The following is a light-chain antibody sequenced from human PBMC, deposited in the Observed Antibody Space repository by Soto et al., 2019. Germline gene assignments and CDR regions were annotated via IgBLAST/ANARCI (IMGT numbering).Light chain of an antibody. CDR2: DVP. CDR1: SSDIGAYNY. J-gene: IGLJ2*01. V-gene: IGLV2-14*03. CDR3: SSYSTRSTL. Sequence: QSALTQPASVSGSPGQSITISCTGTSSDIGAYNYVSWYQLHPGKAPQLIIFDVPYRSSGVSSRFSGSKSGNTASLTISGLQAEDEADYYCSSYSTRSTLFGGGTKLTVL.